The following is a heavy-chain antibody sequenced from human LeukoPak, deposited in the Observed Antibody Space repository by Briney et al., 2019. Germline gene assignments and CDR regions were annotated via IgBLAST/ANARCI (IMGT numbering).Heavy chain of an antibody. V-gene: IGHV1-2*02. CDR1: GYTFTGYY. CDR2: INPNSGGT. J-gene: IGHJ4*02. Sequence: ASVKVSCKASGYTFTGYYMHWVRQAPGQGLEWMGWINPNSGGTNYAQKFQGRVTMTRDTSISTAYKELSRPRSDDTAVYYCARADIVVVPANLDYWGQGTLVTVSS. CDR3: ARADIVVVPANLDY. D-gene: IGHD2-2*01.